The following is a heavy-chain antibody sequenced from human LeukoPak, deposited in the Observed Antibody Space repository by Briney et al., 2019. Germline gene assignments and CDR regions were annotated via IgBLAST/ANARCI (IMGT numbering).Heavy chain of an antibody. Sequence: GASVKVSCKASGYTYTSYGINWVRQPPGQGLEWMGWIHIYRGNANYAQKFQGRVTMTTDTSTSTVYMEVRGLRSDDTAMYYCARDGGITVADSFDPWGQGTLVTVSS. CDR3: ARDGGITVADSFDP. D-gene: IGHD6-13*01. V-gene: IGHV1-18*01. CDR2: IHIYRGNA. CDR1: GYTYTSYG. J-gene: IGHJ5*02.